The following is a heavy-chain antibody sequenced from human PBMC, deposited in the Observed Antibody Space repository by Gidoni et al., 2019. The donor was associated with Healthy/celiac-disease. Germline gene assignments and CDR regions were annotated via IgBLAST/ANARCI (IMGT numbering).Heavy chain of an antibody. D-gene: IGHD3-3*01. CDR1: GFTFSSYA. CDR3: ARGSLYDFWSGYYTSDAFDI. Sequence: QVQLVESGGGVVQPGRSLRLSCAASGFTFSSYAMHWVRQAPGKGLEWVAVISYDGSNKYYADSVKGRFTISRDNSKNTLYLQMNSLRAEDTAVYYCARGSLYDFWSGYYTSDAFDIWGQGTMVTVSS. V-gene: IGHV3-30-3*01. J-gene: IGHJ3*02. CDR2: ISYDGSNK.